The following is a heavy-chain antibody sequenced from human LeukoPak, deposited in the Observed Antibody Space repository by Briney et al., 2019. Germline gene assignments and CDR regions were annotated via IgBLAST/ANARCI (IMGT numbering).Heavy chain of an antibody. CDR2: ISYDGSNK. J-gene: IGHJ4*02. CDR1: GFTLSSYA. CDR3: ARESSGWYYFDY. Sequence: QPGGSLRLSRTASGFTLSSYAMHWVRQAPGKGLEWVAVISYDGSNKYYADSVKGRFTISRDNSKNTLYLQMNSLRAEDTAVYYCARESSGWYYFDYWGQGTLVTVSS. D-gene: IGHD6-19*01. V-gene: IGHV3-30*04.